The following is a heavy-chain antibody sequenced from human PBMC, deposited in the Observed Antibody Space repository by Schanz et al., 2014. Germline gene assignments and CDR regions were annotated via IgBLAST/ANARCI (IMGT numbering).Heavy chain of an antibody. D-gene: IGHD1-7*01. J-gene: IGHJ4*02. CDR1: GFTVSDHY. Sequence: EVRLLESGGGLVQPGGSLRLSCAVSGFTVSDHYMDWVRQAPGKGLEWLGRARNRRKRDIREYAASVEGRFTISRDESKNAVYLQMNSLQTDDTAVYYCFSMHYGNSVYWGQGTLVTVSS. V-gene: IGHV3-72*01. CDR3: FSMHYGNSVY. CDR2: ARNRRKRDIR.